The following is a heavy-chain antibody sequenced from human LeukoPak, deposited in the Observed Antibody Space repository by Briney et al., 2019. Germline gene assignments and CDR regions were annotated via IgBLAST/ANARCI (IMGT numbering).Heavy chain of an antibody. Sequence: GVSLRLSCAASGITFSSYAMSWVRQAPGKGLEWVSAISGSGGSTYYADSVKGRFTISRDNSKNTLYLQMNSLRAEDTAVYYCAKAAAQLLWFGNDWGQGTLVTVSS. CDR3: AKAAAQLLWFGND. V-gene: IGHV3-23*01. CDR1: GITFSSYA. J-gene: IGHJ4*02. CDR2: ISGSGGST. D-gene: IGHD3-10*01.